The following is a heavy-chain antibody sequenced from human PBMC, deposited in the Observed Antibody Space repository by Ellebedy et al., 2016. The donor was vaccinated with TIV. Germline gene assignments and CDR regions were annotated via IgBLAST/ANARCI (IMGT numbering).Heavy chain of an antibody. J-gene: IGHJ4*02. Sequence: GESLKISCAASGFTFSSDAMSWVRQAPGKGLEWVSAVSSGGGGTYYADSVKGRFTISRDNSKKMLYLQMDSLRVEDTAVYYCAKDLGYSDSWYPPFDYWGQGTLVTVSS. V-gene: IGHV3-23*01. D-gene: IGHD6-13*01. CDR3: AKDLGYSDSWYPPFDY. CDR1: GFTFSSDA. CDR2: VSSGGGGT.